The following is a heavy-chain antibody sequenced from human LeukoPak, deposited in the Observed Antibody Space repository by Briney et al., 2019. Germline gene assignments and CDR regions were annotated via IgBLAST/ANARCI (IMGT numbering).Heavy chain of an antibody. CDR2: ISAYNGNT. CDR3: ASDQSVRLLQTSSTYFKPAFAI. CDR1: GYTFTNYG. V-gene: IGHV1-18*01. D-gene: IGHD6-13*01. J-gene: IGHJ3*02. Sequence: GSVKVSCETSGYTFTNYGISWVRQAPGLGREWMGCISAYNGNTNFAQKVQGRVTMTPDTCTSTAYMELRSLTFDHPAVYYCASDQSVRLLQTSSTYFKPAFAIWGQGSMVTVSS.